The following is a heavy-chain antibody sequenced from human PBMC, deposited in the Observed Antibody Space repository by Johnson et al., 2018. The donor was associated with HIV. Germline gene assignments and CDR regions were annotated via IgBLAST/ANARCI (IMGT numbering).Heavy chain of an antibody. CDR3: ARDHRGYSSSWHDAFDI. CDR2: IGTAGDT. D-gene: IGHD6-13*01. CDR1: GFTFNDYG. Sequence: VQLVESGGGLVQPGGSLRLSCAVFGFTFNDYGMSWVRQATGKGLEWVSAIGTAGDTYYPYSVKGRFTISRENAKNTLYLQMNSLRAEDTAVYYCARDHRGYSSSWHDAFDIWGQGTMVTVSS. J-gene: IGHJ3*02. V-gene: IGHV3-13*01.